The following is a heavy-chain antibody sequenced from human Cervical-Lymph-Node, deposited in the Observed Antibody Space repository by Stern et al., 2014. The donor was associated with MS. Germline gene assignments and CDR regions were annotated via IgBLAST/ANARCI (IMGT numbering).Heavy chain of an antibody. Sequence: VQLVESGGGVVPPGRSLGLSCAASGFTFSSHAMHWVRQAPGKGLEWVAVISYDGDYKYYADSVRGRFTISRDQSKNTVHLQMNSLRAEDTALYYCARDMHRGDYVGPADFWGQGTLVTVSS. CDR1: GFTFSSHA. V-gene: IGHV3-30-3*01. CDR2: ISYDGDYK. CDR3: ARDMHRGDYVGPADF. J-gene: IGHJ4*02. D-gene: IGHD4-17*01.